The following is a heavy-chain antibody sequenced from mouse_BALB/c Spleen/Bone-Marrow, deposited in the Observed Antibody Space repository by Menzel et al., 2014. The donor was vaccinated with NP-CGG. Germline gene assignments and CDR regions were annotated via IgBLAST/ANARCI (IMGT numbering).Heavy chain of an antibody. D-gene: IGHD3-3*01. CDR3: ARDVGRLFFDV. Sequence: EVELVESGGGLVQPGGSLRPSCATSGFTFTDYYMNWVRQLPGVALEWLGFIRDKANGYTTDYSTSVKGRFTISRDNSQNILYPQMNTLRTEDSATYYCARDVGRLFFDVWGAGTTVTVSS. V-gene: IGHV7-3*02. CDR2: IRDKANGYTT. CDR1: GFTFTDYY. J-gene: IGHJ1*01.